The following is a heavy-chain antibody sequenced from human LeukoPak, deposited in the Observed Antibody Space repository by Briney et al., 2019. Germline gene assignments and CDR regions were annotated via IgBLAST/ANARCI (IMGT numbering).Heavy chain of an antibody. Sequence: PGRTLRLSCAASGFTFSSYGMHWVRQAPGKGLEWVAVISYDGSNKFYADSVKGRFTISRDNSKNTLYLQMNSLRAEDTAAYFCARAASNWFDPWGQGTLVTVSS. J-gene: IGHJ5*02. CDR2: ISYDGSNK. CDR1: GFTFSSYG. CDR3: ARAASNWFDP. V-gene: IGHV3-30*03.